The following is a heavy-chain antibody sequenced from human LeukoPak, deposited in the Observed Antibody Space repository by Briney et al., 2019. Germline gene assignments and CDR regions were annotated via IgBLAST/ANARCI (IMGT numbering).Heavy chain of an antibody. Sequence: GGSLRLSCAASGFTFSNYAMRWVRQAPGKGLEWVSGISGSGDSTYYADSVKGRFTISRDNSKNTLYLQMNSLRDEGTAVYYCAKFEFGFWGQGTLVTASS. D-gene: IGHD3-16*01. CDR1: GFTFSNYA. CDR3: AKFEFGF. J-gene: IGHJ4*02. CDR2: ISGSGDST. V-gene: IGHV3-23*01.